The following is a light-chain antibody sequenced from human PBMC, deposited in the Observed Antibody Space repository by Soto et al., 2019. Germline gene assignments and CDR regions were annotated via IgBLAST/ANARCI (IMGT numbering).Light chain of an antibody. J-gene: IGKJ5*01. CDR1: QTIDNT. CDR3: QQRSNWPPIT. V-gene: IGKV3-11*01. Sequence: EIVMTQSPATLSLSPGERATLSCRASQTIDNTLAWYQQRPGQAPRLLIYDASHRAAGIPARFSGSGFGTDFTLTISSLEPEDAAVYYCQQRSNWPPITFGQGTRLEIK. CDR2: DAS.